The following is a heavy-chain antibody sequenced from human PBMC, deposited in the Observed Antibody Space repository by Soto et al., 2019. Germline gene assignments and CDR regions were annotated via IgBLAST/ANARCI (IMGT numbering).Heavy chain of an antibody. Sequence: GPLGLSCSASGFTFRSFTMNWVRQAPGKGLEWVSTISSNSAYIYYTDALRGRFTISRDDAKNSLHLQMNSLRAEDTAVYYCTRDASRDSSARGWFDPWGPGTLVTVSS. CDR2: ISSNSAYI. CDR3: TRDASRDSSARGWFDP. V-gene: IGHV3-21*01. D-gene: IGHD6-13*01. CDR1: GFTFRSFT. J-gene: IGHJ5*02.